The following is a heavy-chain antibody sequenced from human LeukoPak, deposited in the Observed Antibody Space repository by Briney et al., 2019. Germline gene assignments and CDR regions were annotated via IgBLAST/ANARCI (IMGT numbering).Heavy chain of an antibody. CDR2: ISGSGGST. J-gene: IGHJ6*02. D-gene: IGHD1-26*01. CDR1: GFPFSSYA. V-gene: IGHV3-23*01. Sequence: GGSLRLSCPASGFPFSSYAMSWVGQAPGKGRDWVSAISGSGGSTYYADSVKGRFTISRDNSTNTLYLQMISLRAEGTAVYYCAKDAWGPHFYYNGMDVWGQGTTVTVSS. CDR3: AKDAWGPHFYYNGMDV.